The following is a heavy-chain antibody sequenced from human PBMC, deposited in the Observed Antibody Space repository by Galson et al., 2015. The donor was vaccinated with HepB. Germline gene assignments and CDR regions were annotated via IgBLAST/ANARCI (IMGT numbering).Heavy chain of an antibody. CDR1: GFTFSTYS. J-gene: IGHJ6*02. CDR3: ARDGYGDYVPYYYYGMDV. Sequence: SLRLSCAASGFTFSTYSMNWVRQAPGKGLEWVSFISSSSSYIYYTDSVKGRFTISRDNDKNSLYLQMNSLRAEDTAVYYCARDGYGDYVPYYYYGMDVWGQGTTVTVSS. CDR2: ISSSSSYI. V-gene: IGHV3-21*01. D-gene: IGHD4-17*01.